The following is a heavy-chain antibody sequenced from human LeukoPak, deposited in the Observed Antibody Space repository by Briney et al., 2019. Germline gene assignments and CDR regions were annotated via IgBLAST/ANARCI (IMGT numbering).Heavy chain of an antibody. CDR2: ISGSGGST. CDR1: GFTFSSYA. J-gene: IGHJ4*02. CDR3: AGKRPAASFGLDY. Sequence: PGGSLRLSCAASGFTFSSYAMSWVRQAPGKGLEWVSAISGSGGSTYYADSVKGRFTISRDNSKNTLYLQMNGLRAEDTAVYYCAGKRPAASFGLDYWGQGTLVTVSS. D-gene: IGHD2-2*01. V-gene: IGHV3-23*01.